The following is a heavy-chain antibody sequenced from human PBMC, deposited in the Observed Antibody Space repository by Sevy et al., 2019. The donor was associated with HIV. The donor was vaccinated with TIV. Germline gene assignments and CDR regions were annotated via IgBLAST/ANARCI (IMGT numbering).Heavy chain of an antibody. CDR1: GFTFGYFA. D-gene: IGHD6-19*01. Sequence: GESLKISCEVSGFTFGYFAMSWVRQAPGKGLEWVSGISPNGATSHYAASVRGRFTISRDNSKNRTYLQMSSLRAEDTAQYYCAKDTSGWYDALDQWGQGTLVTVSS. CDR3: AKDTSGWYDALDQ. CDR2: ISPNGATS. J-gene: IGHJ4*02. V-gene: IGHV3-23*01.